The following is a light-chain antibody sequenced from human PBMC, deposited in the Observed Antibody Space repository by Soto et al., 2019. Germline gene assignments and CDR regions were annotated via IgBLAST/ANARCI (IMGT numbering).Light chain of an antibody. J-gene: IGLJ2*01. CDR1: SSNIGSNY. CDR3: AAWDDSLSAVV. Sequence: QLVLTQPPSASGTPGQRVTISRSGSSSNIGSNYVYWYQQLPGTAPKLLIYRNNQRPSGVPDRFSGSKSGTSASLAISGLRSEDEADYYCAAWDDSLSAVVFGGGTKVTVL. V-gene: IGLV1-47*01. CDR2: RNN.